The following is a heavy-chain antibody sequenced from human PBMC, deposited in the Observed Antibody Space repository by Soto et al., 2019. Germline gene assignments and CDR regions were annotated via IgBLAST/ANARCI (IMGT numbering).Heavy chain of an antibody. CDR1: GFSLTTSGVA. D-gene: IGHD2-21*02. Sequence: QITLTESGPPLVPPTQTLTLTCSFSGFSLTTSGVAVGWFRQPPGKAPAWLALFYWNDDKRYSPSLRSRLTVTGDSSKNQVVLTLANVDPVDSGTYYCAHRTTSTDDFDFDYWGQGTLVTVSS. CDR3: AHRTTSTDDFDFDY. CDR2: FYWNDDK. V-gene: IGHV2-5*01. J-gene: IGHJ4*02.